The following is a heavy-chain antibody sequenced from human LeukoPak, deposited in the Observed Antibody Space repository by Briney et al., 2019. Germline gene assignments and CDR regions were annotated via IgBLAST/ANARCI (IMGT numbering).Heavy chain of an antibody. CDR3: ARGGGYYLYYFDY. V-gene: IGHV4-34*01. J-gene: IGHJ4*02. CDR2: INHSGST. CDR1: GGSFSGYY. D-gene: IGHD3-3*01. Sequence: SETLSLTCAVYGGSFSGYYWGWIRQPPGKGLEWIGEINHSGSTNYNPSLKSRVTISVDTSKNQFSLKLSSVTAADTAVYYCARGGGYYLYYFDYWGQGTLVTVSS.